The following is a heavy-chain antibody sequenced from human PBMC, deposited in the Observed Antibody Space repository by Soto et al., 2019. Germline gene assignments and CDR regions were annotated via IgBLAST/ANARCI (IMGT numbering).Heavy chain of an antibody. J-gene: IGHJ6*02. D-gene: IGHD5-18*01. V-gene: IGHV4-39*01. CDR3: ARLVVDTAMVQQTRTYYYYYGMAV. CDR2: IYYSGST. Sequence: QLQLQESGPGLVKPSETLSLTCTVSGGSISSSSYYWGWIRQPPGKGLEWIGSIYYSGSTYYNLSLKSRVTISVDTSKNQFSLELGSVTAADTAVYYCARLVVDTAMVQQTRTYYYYYGMAVWGRGTTVTVSS. CDR1: GGSISSSSYY.